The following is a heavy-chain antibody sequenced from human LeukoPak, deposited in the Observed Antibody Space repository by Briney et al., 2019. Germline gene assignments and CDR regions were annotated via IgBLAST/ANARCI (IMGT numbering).Heavy chain of an antibody. V-gene: IGHV1-69*13. D-gene: IGHD2-15*01. CDR2: IIPIFGTA. CDR3: ARGPGYCSGGSCYFVDY. CDR1: GGTFSSYA. Sequence: SVKVSCTASGGTFSSYAISWVRQAPGQGLEWMGGIIPIFGTANYAQKFQGRVTITADESTSTAYMELSSLRSEDTAVYYCARGPGYCSGGSCYFVDYWGQGTLVTVSS. J-gene: IGHJ4*02.